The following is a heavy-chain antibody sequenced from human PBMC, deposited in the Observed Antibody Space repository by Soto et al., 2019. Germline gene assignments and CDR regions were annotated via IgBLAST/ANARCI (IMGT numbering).Heavy chain of an antibody. J-gene: IGHJ4*02. D-gene: IGHD6-13*01. CDR3: ARKIEAAGPFGY. Sequence: SETLSLTCAVYGGSFSGYYWSWIRQPPGKGLEWIGEINHSGSTNYNPSLKSRVTISVDTSKNQFSLKLSSVTAADTAVYYCARKIEAAGPFGYWGQGTLVTVSS. V-gene: IGHV4-34*01. CDR1: GGSFSGYY. CDR2: INHSGST.